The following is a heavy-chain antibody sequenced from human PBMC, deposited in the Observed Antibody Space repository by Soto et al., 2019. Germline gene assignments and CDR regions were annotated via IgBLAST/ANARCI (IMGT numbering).Heavy chain of an antibody. J-gene: IGHJ6*02. CDR3: GREVAAVGSVYYDHGMDV. CDR2: IIPILGIA. D-gene: IGHD6-13*01. V-gene: IGHV1-69*08. Sequence: QVQLVQSGAEVKKPGSSVKVSCQASGGTFTSYTISWLRQATGQGLEWMGRIIPILGIANYAQKFQGRVTITADKSTNTAYMELSRLRSEDTAVYFCGREVAAVGSVYYDHGMDVWGQGTTVTVSS. CDR1: GGTFTSYT.